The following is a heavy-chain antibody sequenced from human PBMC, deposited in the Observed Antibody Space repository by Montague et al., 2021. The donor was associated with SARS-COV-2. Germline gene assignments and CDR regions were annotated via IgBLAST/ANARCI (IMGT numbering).Heavy chain of an antibody. CDR3: ARLKRYFDSSGSPSSFDF. Sequence: SETLSLTCTVSGGSITNNLDYWAWIRQPPGKGLEWLGSIYYRGNTYYXXXLKSRVTISVVTSKDHFTLKLSSVTAAETAVYYCARLKRYFDSSGSPSSFDFWGQGT. V-gene: IGHV4-39*02. CDR2: IYYRGNT. J-gene: IGHJ3*01. D-gene: IGHD3-22*01. CDR1: GGSITNNLDY.